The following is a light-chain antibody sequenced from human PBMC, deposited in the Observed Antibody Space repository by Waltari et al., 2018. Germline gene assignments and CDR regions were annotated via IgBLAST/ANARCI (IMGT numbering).Light chain of an antibody. V-gene: IGLV9-49*03. CDR2: VGTGGIVG. Sequence: QPVLTQPPSASASLGASVTLTCPLSSGYSHYNVDWYQHRPGKGPRFVMRVGTGGIVGSKGDGIPDRFSVLGSGLNRYLTIKNIQEEDESDYHCGADHGSGSSFVYVFGTGTKVTVL. CDR1: SGYSHYN. CDR3: GADHGSGSSFVYV. J-gene: IGLJ1*01.